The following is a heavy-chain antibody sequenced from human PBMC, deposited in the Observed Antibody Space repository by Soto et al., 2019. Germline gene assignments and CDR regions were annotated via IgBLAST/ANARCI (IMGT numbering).Heavy chain of an antibody. V-gene: IGHV4-59*01. CDR1: GGSISSYY. J-gene: IGHJ6*02. CDR2: ISYSGST. Sequence: PSETLSLTCTVSGGSISSYYWTWIRQPPGKGLEWIGYISYSGSTSSNPSLKSRITISVDTSKNQFSLKVRSVTAADTAVYYCARVGGSLTTGFDVWRQGTTVTVSS. CDR3: ARVGGSLTTGFDV. D-gene: IGHD1-1*01.